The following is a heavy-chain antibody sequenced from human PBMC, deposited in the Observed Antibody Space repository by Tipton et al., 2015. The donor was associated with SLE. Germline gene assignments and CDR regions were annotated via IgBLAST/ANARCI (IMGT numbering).Heavy chain of an antibody. D-gene: IGHD5-18*01. CDR1: GFTFSSYG. CDR3: AKSPRNTAMAPYFDY. J-gene: IGHJ4*02. Sequence: QLVQSGGGVVQPGRSLRLSCAASGFTFSSYGMHWVRQAPGKGLEWVAVIGYDGSNKYYADSVKGRFTISRDNSKNTPYLQMNSLRAEDTAVYYCAKSPRNTAMAPYFDYWGQGTLVTVSS. V-gene: IGHV3-33*06. CDR2: IGYDGSNK.